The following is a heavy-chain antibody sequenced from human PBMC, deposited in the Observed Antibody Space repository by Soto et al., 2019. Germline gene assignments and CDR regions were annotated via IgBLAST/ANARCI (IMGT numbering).Heavy chain of an antibody. CDR1: GFTFSSYA. J-gene: IGHJ4*02. V-gene: IGHV3-23*01. CDR3: AKTGGPPLSNYEPDRYYFDY. D-gene: IGHD4-4*01. Sequence: EVQLLESGGGLVQPGGSLRLSCAASGFTFSSYAMSWVRQAPGKGLEWVSAISGSGGSTYYADSVKGRFTISRDNSKNTLYLQMNSLRAEDTAVYYCAKTGGPPLSNYEPDRYYFDYWGQGTLVTVSS. CDR2: ISGSGGST.